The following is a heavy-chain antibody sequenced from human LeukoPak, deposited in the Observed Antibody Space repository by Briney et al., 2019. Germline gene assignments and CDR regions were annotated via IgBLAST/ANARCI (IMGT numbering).Heavy chain of an antibody. J-gene: IGHJ3*02. D-gene: IGHD3-22*01. V-gene: IGHV1-46*01. CDR2: INPSGGST. CDR1: GYTFTSYY. CDR3: ARGKVYYDSSGYYLPDAFDI. Sequence: ASVKVSCKASGYTFTSYYMHWVRQAPGQGLEWMGIINPSGGSTSYAQKFQGRVTMTRDMSTSTVYMELSSLRSEDTAVYYCARGKVYYDSSGYYLPDAFDIWGQGTMVTVSS.